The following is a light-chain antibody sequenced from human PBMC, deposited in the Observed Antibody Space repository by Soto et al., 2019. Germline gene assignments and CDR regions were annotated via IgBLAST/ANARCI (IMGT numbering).Light chain of an antibody. CDR1: SSNIGSNT. CDR2: TND. Sequence: QSVLTQSPSASGTPGQRVTISCSGSSSNIGSNTVNWYQQLPGTAPKLLIYTNDHRSSGVPARFSGSKSGSSASLAISGLQSEDEADYYCAVWDDSLNGVIFGRGTKVTVL. J-gene: IGLJ2*01. CDR3: AVWDDSLNGVI. V-gene: IGLV1-44*01.